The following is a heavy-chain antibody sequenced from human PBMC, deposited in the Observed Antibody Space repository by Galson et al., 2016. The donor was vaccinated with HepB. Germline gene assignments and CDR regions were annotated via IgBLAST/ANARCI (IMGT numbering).Heavy chain of an antibody. CDR3: AVLESSGTSFSGYTFDV. Sequence: SLRLSCAASGFSFGGYAIHWVRQPPGKGLEWVALVSYDGNTKYYTDSVKGRFTISRDNSENTLYLQMNSLRPEDTAMYYCAVLESSGTSFSGYTFDVWGQGTLVTVSS. D-gene: IGHD1-26*01. V-gene: IGHV3-30*03. CDR1: GFSFGGYA. CDR2: VSYDGNTK. J-gene: IGHJ3*01.